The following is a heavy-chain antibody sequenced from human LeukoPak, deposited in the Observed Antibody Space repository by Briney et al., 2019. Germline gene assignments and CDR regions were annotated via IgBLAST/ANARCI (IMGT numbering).Heavy chain of an antibody. D-gene: IGHD3-22*01. CDR1: GFTFSSYS. CDR2: ISSSSSYI. CDR3: AREGDYYDSSGYHPQILDY. V-gene: IGHV3-21*01. J-gene: IGHJ4*02. Sequence: GGSLRLSRAASGFTFSSYSMNWVRQAPGKGLEWVSSISSSSSYIYYADSVKGRFTISRDNAKNSLYLQMNSLRAEDTAVYYCAREGDYYDSSGYHPQILDYWGQGTLVTVSS.